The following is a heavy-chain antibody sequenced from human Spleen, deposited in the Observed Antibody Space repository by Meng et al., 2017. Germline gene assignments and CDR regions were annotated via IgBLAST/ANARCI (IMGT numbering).Heavy chain of an antibody. D-gene: IGHD4-11*01. V-gene: IGHV4-34*01. CDR1: VGSFSDYY. J-gene: IGHJ4*02. CDR3: ARGPTTMAHDFDY. Sequence: QLQLQKWGPGMLKPSETLSLTCVVSVGSFSDYYWSWIRQPPGKGLEWIGEINHSGSTNYNPSLESRATISVDTSQNNLSLKLSSVTAADSAVYYCARGPTTMAHDFDYWGQGTLVTVSS. CDR2: INHSGST.